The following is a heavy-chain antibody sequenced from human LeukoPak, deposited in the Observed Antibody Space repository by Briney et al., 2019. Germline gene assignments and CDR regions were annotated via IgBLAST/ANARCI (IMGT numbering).Heavy chain of an antibody. V-gene: IGHV3-23*01. J-gene: IGHJ4*02. CDR1: GFTFSSYA. Sequence: GGSLRLSCAASGFTFSSYAMSWVRQAPGKGLEWVSAISGSGGSTYYADSVKGRFTISRDNSKNTLYLQMNSLRAEDTAVYYCATEGTKDCSGTSCYEDSWGQGSLVTVSS. CDR3: ATEGTKDCSGTSCYEDS. CDR2: ISGSGGST. D-gene: IGHD2-2*01.